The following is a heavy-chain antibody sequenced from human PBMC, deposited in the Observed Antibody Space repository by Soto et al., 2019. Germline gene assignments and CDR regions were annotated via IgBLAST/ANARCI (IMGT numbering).Heavy chain of an antibody. Sequence: DVQLLESGGGSVQRGGSLRLSCAASGFTFSTYAMTWVRQAPGKGLEWVSYGGSGGSTYYADSVKGRFTISRDNSKNTLYLQMNSLRAEDTAVYYCVKFRGRAYHYYYMDVWGNGTTVTVSS. V-gene: IGHV3-23*01. CDR1: GFTFSTYA. CDR2: GGSGGST. J-gene: IGHJ6*03. D-gene: IGHD3-16*01. CDR3: VKFRGRAYHYYYMDV.